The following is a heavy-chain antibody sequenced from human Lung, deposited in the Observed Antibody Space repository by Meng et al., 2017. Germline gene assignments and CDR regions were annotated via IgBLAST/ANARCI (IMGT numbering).Heavy chain of an antibody. Sequence: QAERVQSGAEGKKPGARVKVSCKPSGSNCPDSWLHWVRRAPGQGLEWMGRIDPKSGDTHYAQRFQGRVTMTGDTSISTAYMELSGLRSDDTAMYYCARDEDISAAGKLFGDYWGQGTLVTVSS. CDR3: ARDEDISAAGKLFGDY. J-gene: IGHJ4*02. V-gene: IGHV1-2*06. D-gene: IGHD6-13*01. CDR2: IDPKSGDT. CDR1: GSNCPDSW.